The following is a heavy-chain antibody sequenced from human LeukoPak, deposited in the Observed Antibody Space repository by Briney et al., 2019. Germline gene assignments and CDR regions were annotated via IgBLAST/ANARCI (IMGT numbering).Heavy chain of an antibody. CDR3: ARAGDETRYCSGGSCYFPFDY. V-gene: IGHV3-7*01. Sequence: GGSLRLSCAASGFTFSSYWMSWVRQAPGKGLEWVANIKQDGSEKYYVDSAKGRFTISRDNAKNSLHLQMNSLRAEDTAVYYCARAGDETRYCSGGSCYFPFDYWGQGTLVTVSS. CDR1: GFTFSSYW. CDR2: IKQDGSEK. J-gene: IGHJ4*02. D-gene: IGHD2-15*01.